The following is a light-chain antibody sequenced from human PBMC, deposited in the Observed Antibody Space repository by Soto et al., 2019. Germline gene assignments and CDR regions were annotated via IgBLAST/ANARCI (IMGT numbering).Light chain of an antibody. V-gene: IGLV2-14*01. J-gene: IGLJ2*01. Sequence: QSALTQPASVSGSPGQSITISCTGTSSDVGGYNYVSWYQQHPGKAPKLMIYDVSNRPSGVSNRFSGFKSCNTASPAISGLQAEDEADYYCSSYTSSSTPVVFGGGTKLTVL. CDR1: SSDVGGYNY. CDR2: DVS. CDR3: SSYTSSSTPVV.